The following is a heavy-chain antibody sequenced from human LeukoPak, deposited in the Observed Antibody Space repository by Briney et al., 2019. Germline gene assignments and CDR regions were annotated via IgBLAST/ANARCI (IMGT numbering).Heavy chain of an antibody. CDR2: IYHSGST. Sequence: SETLSLTCAVSGYSISSGYCWGWIRQPPGKGLEWIGSIYHSGSTYYNPSLKSRVTISVDTSKNQFSLKLSSVTAADTAVYYCARDLMTTVTPGDYWGQGTLVTVSS. CDR1: GYSISSGYC. J-gene: IGHJ4*02. V-gene: IGHV4-38-2*02. CDR3: ARDLMTTVTPGDY. D-gene: IGHD4-17*01.